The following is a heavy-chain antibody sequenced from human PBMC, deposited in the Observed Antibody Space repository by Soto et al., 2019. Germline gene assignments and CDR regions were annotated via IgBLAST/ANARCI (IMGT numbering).Heavy chain of an antibody. Sequence: QVQLVESGGGVVQPGRSLRLSCAASGFTFSSYGMHWVRQAPGKGLEWVAVIWYDGSNKYYADSVKGRFTISRDNSKNTLYLQMNSLRAEDTAVYYCARDGPMVRGVIIEYYFDYWGQGTLVTVSS. CDR3: ARDGPMVRGVIIEYYFDY. CDR1: GFTFSSYG. J-gene: IGHJ4*02. V-gene: IGHV3-33*01. D-gene: IGHD3-10*01. CDR2: IWYDGSNK.